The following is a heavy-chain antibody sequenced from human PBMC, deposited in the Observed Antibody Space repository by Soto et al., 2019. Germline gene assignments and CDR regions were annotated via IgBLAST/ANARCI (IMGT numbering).Heavy chain of an antibody. Sequence: EVQLVESGGGLVQPGGSLRLSCAASGFSFKDYWMHWVRQAPGKGLVWVSRINTDGRITSYADSVKGRFTISRDNAKNTVYLQMTSLRAEDTATYYCARPYGMDGWGHGTTVNVS. CDR3: ARPYGMDG. CDR1: GFSFKDYW. CDR2: INTDGRIT. J-gene: IGHJ6*02. V-gene: IGHV3-74*01.